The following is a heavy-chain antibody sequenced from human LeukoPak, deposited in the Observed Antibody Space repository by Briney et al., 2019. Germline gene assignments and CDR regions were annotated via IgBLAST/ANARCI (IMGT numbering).Heavy chain of an antibody. CDR2: IWYDGSNK. D-gene: IGHD1-26*01. CDR3: ASAVGATAFDY. Sequence: PGGSLRLSCAASGFTFSSYGMHWVRQAPGKGLEWVAVIWYDGSNKYYADSVKGRFTISRDNSKNTLYLQMNSLRAEDTAVYYCASAVGATAFDYWGQGTLVTVSS. CDR1: GFTFSSYG. V-gene: IGHV3-33*01. J-gene: IGHJ4*02.